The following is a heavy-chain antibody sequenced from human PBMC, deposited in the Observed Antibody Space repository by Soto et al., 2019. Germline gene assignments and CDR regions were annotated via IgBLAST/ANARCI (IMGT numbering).Heavy chain of an antibody. V-gene: IGHV1-69*06. D-gene: IGHD3-22*01. Sequence: AASVKVSCKASGGTFSSYAISWVRQAPGQGLEWMGGIIPIFGTANYAQKFQGRVTITADKSTSTAYMELSSLRSEDTAVYYCASATMNGAFDIWGQGTMVTVSS. J-gene: IGHJ3*02. CDR1: GGTFSSYA. CDR3: ASATMNGAFDI. CDR2: IIPIFGTA.